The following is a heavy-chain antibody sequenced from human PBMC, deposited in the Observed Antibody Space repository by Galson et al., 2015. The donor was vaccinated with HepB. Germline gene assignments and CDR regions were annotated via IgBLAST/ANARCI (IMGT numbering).Heavy chain of an antibody. CDR1: GFTFSSYA. CDR2: ISYDGSNK. D-gene: IGHD5-12*01. Sequence: SLRLSCAASGFTFSSYAMHWVRQAPGKGLEWVAVISYDGSNKYYADSVKGRFTISRDNSKNTLYLQMNSLRAEDTAVYYCARDNDLLSGLDYWGQGTLVTVSS. V-gene: IGHV3-30-3*01. J-gene: IGHJ4*02. CDR3: ARDNDLLSGLDY.